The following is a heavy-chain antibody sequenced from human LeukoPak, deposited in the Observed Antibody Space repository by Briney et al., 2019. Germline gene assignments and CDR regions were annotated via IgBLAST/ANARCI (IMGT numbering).Heavy chain of an antibody. D-gene: IGHD3-3*01. Sequence: ASVKVSCKASGYTFTSYAMHWVRQAPGQNLEWMGWISVGNGYTKYSQKFQGRVTITRDTSASTAYMELSSLRSEDTAVYYCARDRARYYDFWSGHDYWGQGTLVTVSS. CDR2: ISVGNGYT. J-gene: IGHJ4*02. V-gene: IGHV1-3*01. CDR1: GYTFTSYA. CDR3: ARDRARYYDFWSGHDY.